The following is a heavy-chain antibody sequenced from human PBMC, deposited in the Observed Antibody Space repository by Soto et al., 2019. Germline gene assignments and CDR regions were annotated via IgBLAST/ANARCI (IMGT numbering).Heavy chain of an antibody. V-gene: IGHV1-46*01. D-gene: IGHD2-21*02. Sequence: QVLLVQSGAELTRPGASVKVSCKASGYTFTSYYMHWVRQAPGQGLEWMAIINPSGGRTKYAQIFQGRVTLTRDTSTGTVDMELSRLTSEDTAIYYCARGPSCGGDCYLLDYWGQGPQVPVSS. CDR2: INPSGGRT. J-gene: IGHJ4*02. CDR3: ARGPSCGGDCYLLDY. CDR1: GYTFTSYY.